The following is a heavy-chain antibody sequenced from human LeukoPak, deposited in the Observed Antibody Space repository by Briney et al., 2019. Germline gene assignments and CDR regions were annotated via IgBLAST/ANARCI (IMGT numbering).Heavy chain of an antibody. V-gene: IGHV1-8*03. D-gene: IGHD1-26*01. CDR3: ARGPIYPKSGDYPNYYFDY. Sequence: ASVKVSCKASGYTFTSYDINWVRQATGQGLEWMGWMNPNSGNTGYAQKFQGRVTITRNTSISTAYMELSSLRSEDTAVYFCARGPIYPKSGDYPNYYFDYWGQGTLVTVSS. CDR2: MNPNSGNT. CDR1: GYTFTSYD. J-gene: IGHJ4*02.